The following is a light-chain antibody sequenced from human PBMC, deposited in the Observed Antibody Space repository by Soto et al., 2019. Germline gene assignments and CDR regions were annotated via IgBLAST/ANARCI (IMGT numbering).Light chain of an antibody. CDR1: QSVSSY. Sequence: EIVMTQSPATLSVSPGERATLSCRASQSVSSYLAWYQQKPGQAPRLLIYGASTRATGIPARFSGSGSGTDFTLTISRLEPEDFAVYYCQQYGSSPPITFGQGTRLEI. J-gene: IGKJ5*01. CDR2: GAS. CDR3: QQYGSSPPIT. V-gene: IGKV3-20*01.